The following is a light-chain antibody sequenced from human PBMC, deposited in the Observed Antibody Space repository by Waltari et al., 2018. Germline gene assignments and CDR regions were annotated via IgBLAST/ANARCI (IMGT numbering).Light chain of an antibody. CDR2: YKSDSDK. Sequence: QPVLTQPTSLSASPGASARFTCTLRSGINVGTYRIYWYQQKPGSRPRYLLRYKSDSDKRRGSGVPSRFSGSKDASTNAGLLLISGLQSEDEAAYYCAIWYSSTWVFGGGTKLTVL. CDR3: AIWYSSTWV. J-gene: IGLJ3*02. CDR1: SGINVGTYR. V-gene: IGLV5-39*01.